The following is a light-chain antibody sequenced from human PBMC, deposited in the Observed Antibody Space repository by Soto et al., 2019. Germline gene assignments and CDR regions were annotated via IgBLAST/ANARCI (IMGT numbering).Light chain of an antibody. J-gene: IGLJ1*01. CDR3: SSFTSTHTYV. V-gene: IGLV2-14*03. CDR1: SSDVGGYHY. Sequence: SVLTPPSSVSGSPGQSMTISCTVSSSDVGGYHYVSWYQQHPGKAPKLIIYQVSHRPSGVSDRFSGSKSGNTASLTISGLQGEDEATYYCSSFTSTHTYVFGTGTKVTVL. CDR2: QVS.